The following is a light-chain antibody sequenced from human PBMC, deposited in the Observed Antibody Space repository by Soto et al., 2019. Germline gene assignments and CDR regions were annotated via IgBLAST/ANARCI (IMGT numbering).Light chain of an antibody. CDR3: CSHAGFNTPYV. CDR2: EDS. Sequence: QSALTQPASVTVSPGHTITIACTGISTDVENYNFVSWYQQHPGKVPKLIIYEDSKRHSWISDRFFGSKSGDSDSLPISGLQAEDDADYYCCSHAGFNTPYVFATGTKLTVL. CDR1: STDVENYNF. V-gene: IGLV2-23*01. J-gene: IGLJ1*01.